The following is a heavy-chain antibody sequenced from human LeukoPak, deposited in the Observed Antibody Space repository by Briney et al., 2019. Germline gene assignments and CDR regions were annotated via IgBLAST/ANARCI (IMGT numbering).Heavy chain of an antibody. V-gene: IGHV3-23*01. J-gene: IGHJ4*02. CDR1: GFTFSSYA. D-gene: IGHD3-3*01. CDR2: ISGSGGST. Sequence: GGSLRLSCAASGFTFSSYAMSWVRQAPGKGLEWVSAISGSGGSTYYADCVKGRFTISRDNSKNTLYLQMNSLRAEDTAVYYCAKVRDTIFGVVGGYYFDYWGRGTLVTVSS. CDR3: AKVRDTIFGVVGGYYFDY.